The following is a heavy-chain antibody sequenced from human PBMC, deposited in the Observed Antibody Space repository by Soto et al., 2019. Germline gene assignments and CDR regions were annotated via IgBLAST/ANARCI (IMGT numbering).Heavy chain of an antibody. Sequence: PSETLSLTCTVSGGSISSSSYYCGWIRQPPGKGLEWIGSIYYSGSTYYNPSLKSRVTISVDTSKNQFSLKLSSVTAADTAVYYCARSDSVAATGVSWGQGTLVTVSS. CDR2: IYYSGST. CDR1: GGSISSSSYY. D-gene: IGHD6-19*01. J-gene: IGHJ5*02. V-gene: IGHV4-39*01. CDR3: ARSDSVAATGVS.